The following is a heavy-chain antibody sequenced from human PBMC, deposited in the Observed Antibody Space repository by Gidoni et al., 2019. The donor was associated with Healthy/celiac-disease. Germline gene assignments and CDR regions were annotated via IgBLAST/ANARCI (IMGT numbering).Heavy chain of an antibody. D-gene: IGHD6-19*01. CDR3: ARRQWLGVFDY. V-gene: IGHV4-39*01. CDR1: GGSISSSSYY. Sequence: QLQLQESCPGLVKPSETLSLTCTVSGGSISSSSYYWGWIRQPPGKGLEWIGSIYYSVRTYYNPSLKRRVTISVDTSKNQFSLKLSSVTAADTAVYYCARRQWLGVFDYWGQGTLVTVSS. J-gene: IGHJ4*02. CDR2: IYYSVRT.